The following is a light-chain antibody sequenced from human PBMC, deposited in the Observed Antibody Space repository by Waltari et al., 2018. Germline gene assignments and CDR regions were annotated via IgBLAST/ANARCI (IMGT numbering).Light chain of an antibody. Sequence: EIVLTQSPGTLSLSPGDRATLSCRASQSVSSTYFAWYQRKPGQAPRLLIYGTSSRATGIPDRFSGSGSETDFTLTISRLEPEDFAVYYCQQYDNSLPWTFGQGTKVEIK. V-gene: IGKV3-20*01. CDR2: GTS. J-gene: IGKJ1*01. CDR1: QSVSSTY. CDR3: QQYDNSLPWT.